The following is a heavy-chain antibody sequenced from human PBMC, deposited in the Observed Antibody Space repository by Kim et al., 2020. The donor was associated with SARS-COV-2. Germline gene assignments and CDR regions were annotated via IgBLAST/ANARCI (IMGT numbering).Heavy chain of an antibody. J-gene: IGHJ4*02. CDR3: ARGSSGWFLGHFDY. V-gene: IGHV4-59*01. D-gene: IGHD6-19*01. CDR2: IYYSGST. Sequence: SETLSLTCTVSGGSISSYYWSWIRQPPGKGLEWIGYIYYSGSTNYNPSLKSRVTISVDTSKNQFSLKLSSVTAADTAVYYCARGSSGWFLGHFDYWGQGTLVTGSS. CDR1: GGSISSYY.